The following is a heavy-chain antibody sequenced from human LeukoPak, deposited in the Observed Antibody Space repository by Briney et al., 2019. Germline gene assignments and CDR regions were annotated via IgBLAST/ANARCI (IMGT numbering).Heavy chain of an antibody. CDR1: GFTFSSYA. CDR2: ISGSGGST. CDR3: AKGGGQQLVFFDY. J-gene: IGHJ4*02. D-gene: IGHD6-13*01. V-gene: IGHV3-23*01. Sequence: GGSLRLSCAASGFTFSSYAMSWVRQAPGKGLEWVSAISGSGGSTYYADSVKGRFTISRNNSKNTLYLQMNSLRAEDTAVYYCAKGGGQQLVFFDYWGQGTLVTVSS.